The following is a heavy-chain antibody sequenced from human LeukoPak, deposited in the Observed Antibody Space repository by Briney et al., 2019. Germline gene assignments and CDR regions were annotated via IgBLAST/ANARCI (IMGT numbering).Heavy chain of an antibody. Sequence: ASVKVSCKASGYTFTSYGISWVRQAPGQGLEWMGWISAYNGNTNYAQKLQGRVTMTTDTSTSTAYMELRSLRFDDTAVYYCARVGAGWAYCGGDCYSPREYWGQGTLVTVSS. CDR1: GYTFTSYG. D-gene: IGHD2-21*02. V-gene: IGHV1-18*01. CDR2: ISAYNGNT. J-gene: IGHJ4*02. CDR3: ARVGAGWAYCGGDCYSPREY.